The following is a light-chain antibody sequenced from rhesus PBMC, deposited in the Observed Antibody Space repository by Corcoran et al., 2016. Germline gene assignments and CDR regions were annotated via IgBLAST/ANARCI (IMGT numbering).Light chain of an antibody. Sequence: QSAPTQPPSVSGSPGQSVTISCTGTSSDIGGYNYVSWYQQHPGKAPKLMIYGVSNRPSGVSDRFSGSKSGNTASLTISGLQAEDEADYYCCSFTTRSTFDIFGAGTRLTVL. CDR2: GVS. J-gene: IGLJ1*01. V-gene: IGLV2S7*01. CDR1: SSDIGGYNY. CDR3: CSFTTRSTFDI.